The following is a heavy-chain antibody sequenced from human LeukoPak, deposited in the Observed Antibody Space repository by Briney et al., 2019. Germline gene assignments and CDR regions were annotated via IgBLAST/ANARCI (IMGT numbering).Heavy chain of an antibody. CDR2: INHSGST. Sequence: ASETLSLTCAVYGGSFSGYYWSWIRQPPGKGLEWIGEINHSGSTNYNPSLKSRVTISVDTSKNQFSLKLCSVTAADTAVYYCARGVAAAGIGPYYFDYWGQGTLVTVSS. V-gene: IGHV4-34*01. D-gene: IGHD6-13*01. CDR1: GGSFSGYY. J-gene: IGHJ4*02. CDR3: ARGVAAAGIGPYYFDY.